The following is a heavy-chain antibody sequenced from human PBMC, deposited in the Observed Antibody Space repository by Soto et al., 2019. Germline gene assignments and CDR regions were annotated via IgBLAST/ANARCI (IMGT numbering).Heavy chain of an antibody. D-gene: IGHD2-21*02. V-gene: IGHV4-31*03. CDR1: GGSISSGGYY. CDR2: IYYSGST. J-gene: IGHJ6*02. Sequence: QVQLQESGPGLVKPSQTLSLTCTVSGGSISSGGYYWSWIRQHPGKGLEWIGYIYYSGSTYYNPSLKSRVTISVDTSKNQISLKLSSVTAADTAVYYCARVCGGDCNNGMDVWGQGTTVTVSS. CDR3: ARVCGGDCNNGMDV.